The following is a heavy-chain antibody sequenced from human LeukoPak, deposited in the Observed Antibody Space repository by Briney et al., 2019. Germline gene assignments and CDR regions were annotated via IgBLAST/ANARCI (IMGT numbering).Heavy chain of an antibody. D-gene: IGHD3-22*01. CDR2: MSSSDDGR. J-gene: IGHJ3*02. V-gene: IGHV3-23*01. CDR1: GFSFSSYA. Sequence: PGGSLRLSCATSGFSFSSYAMSWVRQAPGKGLEWVSAMSSSDDGRHYAASVRGRFTISRDNAKNSLYLQMNSLRAEDTAVYYCAREGARYDSSGNDAFDIWGQGTMVTVSS. CDR3: AREGARYDSSGNDAFDI.